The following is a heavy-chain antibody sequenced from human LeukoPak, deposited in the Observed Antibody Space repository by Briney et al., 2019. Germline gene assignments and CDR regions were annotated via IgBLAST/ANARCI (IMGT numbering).Heavy chain of an antibody. J-gene: IGHJ4*02. CDR1: GFTFSIYE. CDR2: ISSSRSNTI. Sequence: GGSLRLSCAASGFTFSIYEMSWVRQAPGKGLEWVSYISSSRSNTIYYAASVKGRFTISRDDAKNSLYLQMSSLRVEDTAVYYCARDLYYYGSGNYVPGFPDYWGQGTLVTVSS. CDR3: ARDLYYYGSGNYVPGFPDY. V-gene: IGHV3-48*03. D-gene: IGHD3-10*01.